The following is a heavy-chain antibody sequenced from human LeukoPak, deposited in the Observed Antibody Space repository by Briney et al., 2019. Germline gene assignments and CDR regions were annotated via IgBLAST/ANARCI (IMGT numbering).Heavy chain of an antibody. D-gene: IGHD1-26*01. CDR3: ASVGSGSYFRRYYMAV. CDR1: GVTFSSYS. V-gene: IGHV3-48*04. Sequence: PGGALRLSCAASGVTFSSYSMNWGREAPGKGGERGSYIISSSSTIYYAYSVQVRFTISRDNAKNSLYLQMNSLRAEDTAVYYCASVGSGSYFRRYYMAVWGKGTTVTVSS. J-gene: IGHJ6*03. CDR2: IISSSSTI.